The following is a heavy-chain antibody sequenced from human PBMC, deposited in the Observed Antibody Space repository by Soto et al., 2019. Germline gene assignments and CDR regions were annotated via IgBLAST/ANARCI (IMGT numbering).Heavy chain of an antibody. J-gene: IGHJ6*02. V-gene: IGHV1-3*01. Sequence: QVQLVQSGAEVKKPGASVKVSCKASGYTFTSYAMHWVRQAPGQRLEWMGWINAGNGNTKYSQKFQGRVTITRDTSASTAYMERSSLRSEDTAVYYCARDYYGSGSGLYGMDVWGQGTTVTVSS. CDR3: ARDYYGSGSGLYGMDV. D-gene: IGHD3-10*01. CDR2: INAGNGNT. CDR1: GYTFTSYA.